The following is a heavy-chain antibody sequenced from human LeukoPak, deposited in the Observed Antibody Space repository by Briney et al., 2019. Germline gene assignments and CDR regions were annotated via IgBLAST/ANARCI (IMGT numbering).Heavy chain of an antibody. CDR1: GGSFSGCY. CDR3: ARKYCSSTSCYKNWFDP. V-gene: IGHV4-34*01. CDR2: INHSGST. Sequence: SETLSLTCAVYGGSFSGCYWSWFRQPPGKGLEWIGEINHSGSTNYNPSLKSRVTISVDTSKNQFSLKLSSVTAADTAVYYCARKYCSSTSCYKNWFDPWGQGTLVTVSS. D-gene: IGHD2-2*01. J-gene: IGHJ5*02.